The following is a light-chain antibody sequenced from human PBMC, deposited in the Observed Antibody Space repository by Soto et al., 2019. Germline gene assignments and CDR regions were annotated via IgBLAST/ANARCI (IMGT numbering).Light chain of an antibody. CDR3: QQSHSTPLT. V-gene: IGKV1-39*01. Sequence: DIQVIQSPSSLSASVGDRVTITCRARLRISTYLNWYQQKPGKAPKLLIYGASSLQSGVPSRFSGSGSGTDFTLTISSLHPEDSATYYCQQSHSTPLTFGGGTNLEI. J-gene: IGKJ4*01. CDR1: LRISTY. CDR2: GAS.